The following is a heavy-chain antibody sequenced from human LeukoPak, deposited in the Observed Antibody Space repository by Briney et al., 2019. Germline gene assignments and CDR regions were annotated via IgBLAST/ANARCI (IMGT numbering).Heavy chain of an antibody. V-gene: IGHV3-23*01. CDR1: GFTFSGYA. J-gene: IGHJ2*01. Sequence: GGSLRLSCAASGFTFSGYAMSWVRQAPGKGLEWVSAISGSGGSTYYADSVKGRFTISRDNSKNTLYLQMNSLRAEDTAVYYCAKVGYCSSTSCYPYWYFDLWGRGTLVTVSS. CDR2: ISGSGGST. CDR3: AKVGYCSSTSCYPYWYFDL. D-gene: IGHD2-2*01.